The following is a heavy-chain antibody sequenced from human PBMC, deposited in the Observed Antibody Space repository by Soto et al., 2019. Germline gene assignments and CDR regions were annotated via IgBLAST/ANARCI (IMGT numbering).Heavy chain of an antibody. CDR2: INPNSGGT. Sequence: GASVDMCSAACGVRYNGSYMRWVRQAPGQGLEWMGWINPNSGGTNYAQKFQGWVTMTRDTSISTAYMELSRLRSDDTAVYYWAREDDALDIWGQGTMVTVSS. CDR3: AREDDALDI. J-gene: IGHJ3*02. CDR1: GVRYNGSY. V-gene: IGHV1-2*04.